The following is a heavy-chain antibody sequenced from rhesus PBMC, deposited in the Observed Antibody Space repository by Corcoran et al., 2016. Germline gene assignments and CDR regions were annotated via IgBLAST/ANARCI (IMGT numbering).Heavy chain of an antibody. D-gene: IGHD3-28*01. CDR2: ITYSGST. CDR3: ARSKYYYGSGRYY. CDR1: GYSISSGYY. J-gene: IGHJ4*01. V-gene: IGHV4-122*02. Sequence: QVQLQESGPGLVKPSETLSLTCVVSGYSISSGYYWSWIRQPPGKGLEWIGYITYSGSTSYNPSLKSRVTISRDTSKNQFSLKLSSVTAADTAVYYCARSKYYYGSGRYYWGQGVLVTVSS.